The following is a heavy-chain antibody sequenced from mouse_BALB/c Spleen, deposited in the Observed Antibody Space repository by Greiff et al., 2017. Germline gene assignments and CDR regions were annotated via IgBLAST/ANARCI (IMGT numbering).Heavy chain of an antibody. V-gene: IGHV2-9*02. D-gene: IGHD1-2*01. J-gene: IGHJ4*01. CDR2: IWAGGST. Sequence: VMLVESGPGLVAPSQSLSITCTVSGFSLTSYGVHWVRQPPGKGLEWLGVIWAGGSTNYNSALMSRLSISKDNSKSQVFLKMNSLQTDDTAMYYCARDETTALYAMDYWGQGTSVTVSS. CDR3: ARDETTALYAMDY. CDR1: GFSLTSYG.